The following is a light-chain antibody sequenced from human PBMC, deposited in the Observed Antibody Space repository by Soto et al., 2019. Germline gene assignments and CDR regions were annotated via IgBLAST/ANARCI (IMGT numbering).Light chain of an antibody. J-gene: IGLJ2*01. CDR2: RNN. V-gene: IGLV1-47*01. CDR1: SSSIESNY. Sequence: QSVLTQPPSASGTPGQRVTISCSGTSSSIESNYVYWYQQLPGTAPRLLINRNNKRPSGVPARFSGSKYGTSASLAIIALRSEEEADYYCTVWDDSLRGRLFGGGTQLTVL. CDR3: TVWDDSLRGRL.